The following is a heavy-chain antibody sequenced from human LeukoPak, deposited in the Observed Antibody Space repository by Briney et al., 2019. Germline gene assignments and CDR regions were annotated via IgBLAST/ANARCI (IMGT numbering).Heavy chain of an antibody. J-gene: IGHJ1*01. CDR3: ARESTEERPGY. D-gene: IGHD1-1*01. CDR2: MNQDGSDK. V-gene: IGHV3-7*01. CDR1: GFTLSSYW. Sequence: GGSLRLSCAASGFTLSSYWMRWVRQAPGKGLEWVANMNQDGSDKNYVDSVKGRFTISRDNAKNSLYLQMNSPRAEDTAVYYCARESTEERPGYWGQGTLVTVSS.